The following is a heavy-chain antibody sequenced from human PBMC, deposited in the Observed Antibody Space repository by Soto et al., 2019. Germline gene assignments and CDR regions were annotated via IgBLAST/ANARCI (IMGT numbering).Heavy chain of an antibody. CDR1: VDSCTSYW. D-gene: IGHD2-15*01. J-gene: IGHJ6*02. CDR3: ARPHTLPYCYAMDF. CDR2: IYPGDSDT. V-gene: IGHV5-51*01. Sequence: GESLKISCKGSVDSCTSYWIGWARQMRGKGLEWMGLIYPGDSDTRYSTSFQGQVTISADKSISTAYLQWSSLKASDTAMYYCARPHTLPYCYAMDFWRQGPTVTLSS.